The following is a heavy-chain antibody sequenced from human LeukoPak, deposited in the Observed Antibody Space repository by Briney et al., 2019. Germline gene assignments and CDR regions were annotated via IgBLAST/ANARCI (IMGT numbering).Heavy chain of an antibody. J-gene: IGHJ4*02. D-gene: IGHD4-17*01. V-gene: IGHV3-21*01. CDR2: ISSSSSYI. CDR1: GFTFSSYS. CDR3: ARVPPGDYGDYFFDY. Sequence: GGSLRLSCAASGFTFSSYSMNWVRQAPGKGLEWVSSISSSSSYIYYADSVKGRFTISRDNAKNSLYLQMNSLRAEDTAAYYCARVPPGDYGDYFFDYWGQGTLVTVSS.